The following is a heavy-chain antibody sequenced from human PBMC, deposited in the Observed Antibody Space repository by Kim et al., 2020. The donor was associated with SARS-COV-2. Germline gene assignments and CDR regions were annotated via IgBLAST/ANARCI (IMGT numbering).Heavy chain of an antibody. CDR1: GYTLTELS. V-gene: IGHV1-24*01. Sequence: ASVKVSCKVSGYTLTELSMHWVRQAPGKGLEWMGGFDPEDGETIYAQKFQGRVTMTEDTSTDTAYMELSSLRSEDTAVYYCATGLAAARLNWFDPWGQGTLVTVSS. J-gene: IGHJ5*02. CDR3: ATGLAAARLNWFDP. D-gene: IGHD6-13*01. CDR2: FDPEDGET.